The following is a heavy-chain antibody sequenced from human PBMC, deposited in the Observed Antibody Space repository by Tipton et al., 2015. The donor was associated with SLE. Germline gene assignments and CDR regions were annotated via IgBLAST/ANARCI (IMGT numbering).Heavy chain of an antibody. CDR2: ISSSSSYI. V-gene: IGHV3-21*01. CDR1: GFTFRSYS. D-gene: IGHD3-10*01. Sequence: GSLRLSCAASGFTFRSYSMNWVRPAPGEGLEWVASISSSSSYIYYADPVKGRFTISRDNAKNSLYLQMNSLRAEDTAVYYCARDRGRVDAFDIWGQGTMVTVSS. J-gene: IGHJ3*02. CDR3: ARDRGRVDAFDI.